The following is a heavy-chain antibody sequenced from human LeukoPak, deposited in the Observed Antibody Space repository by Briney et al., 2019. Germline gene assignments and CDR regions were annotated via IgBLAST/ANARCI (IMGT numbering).Heavy chain of an antibody. Sequence: GGSLRLSCAASGFAFTTYWMTWVRQAPGKGLEWVANIKEDGSVKFHVDSFEGRFTISRDNAKNSLYLQMNSLRPEDTAVYYCARGYMSGYLDFWGQGTLVPVSS. D-gene: IGHD3-9*01. CDR1: GFAFTTYW. J-gene: IGHJ4*02. V-gene: IGHV3-7*04. CDR3: ARGYMSGYLDF. CDR2: IKEDGSVK.